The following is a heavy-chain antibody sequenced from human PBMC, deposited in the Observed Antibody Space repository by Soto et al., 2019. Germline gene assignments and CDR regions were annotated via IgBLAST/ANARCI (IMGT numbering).Heavy chain of an antibody. V-gene: IGHV3-30*18. CDR3: AKDTRSSGSDPYYYYGMDV. D-gene: IGHD3-22*01. CDR1: GFTFSSYG. Sequence: GGSLRLSCAASGFTFSSYGMHWVRQAPGKGLEWVAVISYDGSNKYYADSVKGRFTISRDNSKNTLYLQMNSLRAEDTAVYYCAKDTRSSGSDPYYYYGMDVWGQGTTVTVSS. CDR2: ISYDGSNK. J-gene: IGHJ6*02.